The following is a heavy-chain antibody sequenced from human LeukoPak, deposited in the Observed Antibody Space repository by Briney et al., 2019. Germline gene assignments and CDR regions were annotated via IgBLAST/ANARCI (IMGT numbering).Heavy chain of an antibody. Sequence: GGSLRLSCAASGFTFSNARMSWVRQAPGKGLEWVGRIKSKTYGGTTDYAAPVKGRFTISRDDSKNTVCLQMNSLKTEDTAVYYCTTATSYWGQGSLVTVSS. V-gene: IGHV3-15*01. CDR1: GFTFSNAR. CDR3: TTATSY. CDR2: IKSKTYGGTT. J-gene: IGHJ4*02.